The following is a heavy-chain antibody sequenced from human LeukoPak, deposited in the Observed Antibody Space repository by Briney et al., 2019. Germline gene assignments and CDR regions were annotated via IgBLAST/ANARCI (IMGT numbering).Heavy chain of an antibody. D-gene: IGHD3-10*01. J-gene: IGHJ6*03. V-gene: IGHV3-30*02. CDR3: AKTYGSGSYYYYYMDV. Sequence: GGSLRLSCAASGFTFSSYGMHWVHQAPGKGLEWVAFIRYDGSNKYYADSVKGRFTISRDNSKNTLYLQMNSLRAEDTAVYYCAKTYGSGSYYYYYMDVWGKGTTVTISS. CDR1: GFTFSSYG. CDR2: IRYDGSNK.